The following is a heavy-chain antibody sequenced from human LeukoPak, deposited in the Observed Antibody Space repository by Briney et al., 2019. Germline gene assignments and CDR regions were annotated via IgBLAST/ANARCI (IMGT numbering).Heavy chain of an antibody. J-gene: IGHJ3*02. V-gene: IGHV4-34*01. D-gene: IGHD2-2*01. Sequence: SETLSLTCAVYGGSFSGYYWSWIRQSPGKGLEWIGEINHSGSTNYNPSLKSRVTISVDTSKNQFSLKLSSVTAADTAVYYCARGRCSSTSCYARARHDAFDIWGQGTMVTVSS. CDR2: INHSGST. CDR1: GGSFSGYY. CDR3: ARGRCSSTSCYARARHDAFDI.